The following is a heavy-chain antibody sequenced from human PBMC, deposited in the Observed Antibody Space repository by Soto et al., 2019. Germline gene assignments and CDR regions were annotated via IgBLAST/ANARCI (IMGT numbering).Heavy chain of an antibody. J-gene: IGHJ4*02. CDR1: GFTFDDYA. CDR2: ISWNSGSI. CDR3: AKDRASNCSSTSCSLTAFDY. V-gene: IGHV3-9*01. Sequence: GGSLRLSCAASGFTFDDYAMHWVRQAPGKGLEWVSGISWNSGSIGYADSVKGRFTISRDNAKNSLYLQMNSLRAEDTALYYCAKDRASNCSSTSCSLTAFDYWGQGTLVTVSS. D-gene: IGHD2-2*01.